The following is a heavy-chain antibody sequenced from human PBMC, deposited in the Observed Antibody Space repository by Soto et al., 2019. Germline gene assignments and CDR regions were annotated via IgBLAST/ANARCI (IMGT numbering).Heavy chain of an antibody. D-gene: IGHD6-19*01. V-gene: IGHV4-39*01. J-gene: IGHJ5*02. CDR1: GGSISSSSYY. CDR3: ARHPEAGTIWFDP. Sequence: PSETLSLTCTVSGGSISSSSYYWGWIRQPPGKGLEWIGSIYYSGSTYYNPSLKSRVTISVDTSKNQFSLKLSSVTAADTAVYYCARHPEAGTIWFDPWGQGTLVTVSS. CDR2: IYYSGST.